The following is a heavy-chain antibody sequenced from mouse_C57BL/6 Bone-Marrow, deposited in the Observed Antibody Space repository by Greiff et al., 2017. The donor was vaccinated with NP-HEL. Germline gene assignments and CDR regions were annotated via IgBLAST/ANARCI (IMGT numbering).Heavy chain of an antibody. J-gene: IGHJ4*01. D-gene: IGHD1-1*02. CDR1: GYTFTSYG. Sequence: QVQLQQSGAELVRPGASVKMSCKASGYTFTSYGISWVKQRTGQGLEWIGEIYPRSGNTYYNEKFKGKATLTADKSSSTAYMELRSLTCEDSAVYFGANYGPHYAMDYWGQGTSVTVSS. CDR3: ANYGPHYAMDY. V-gene: IGHV1-81*01. CDR2: IYPRSGNT.